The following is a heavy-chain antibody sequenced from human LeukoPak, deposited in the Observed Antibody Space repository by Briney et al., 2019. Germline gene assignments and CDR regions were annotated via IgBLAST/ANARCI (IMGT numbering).Heavy chain of an antibody. Sequence: ASVKVSCKASGYNFTNYGISWVRQAPGQGLEWVGWISAYSGDTNYAQKLQGRLTMTTDTSPGTAYLELRSLTSADTAVYYCARAPSFGDYGGDYWGQGTLVTVYS. CDR3: ARAPSFGDYGGDY. V-gene: IGHV1-18*01. CDR1: GYNFTNYG. J-gene: IGHJ4*02. CDR2: ISAYSGDT. D-gene: IGHD4-17*01.